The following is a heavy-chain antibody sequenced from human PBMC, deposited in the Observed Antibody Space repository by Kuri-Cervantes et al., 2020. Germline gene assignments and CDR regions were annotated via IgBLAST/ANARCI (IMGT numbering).Heavy chain of an antibody. CDR3: AREGYHDSSDYYYANYFDY. D-gene: IGHD3-22*01. V-gene: IGHV3-30*03. CDR1: GFTFSSYS. CDR2: ISYDGNNK. Sequence: GGSLRLSCAASGFTFSSYSMNWVRQAPGKGLEWVAVISYDGNNKYYADSVKGRFTISRDNSKNTLYLQMNSLRAEDTAVYYCAREGYHDSSDYYYANYFDYWGQGTLVTVSS. J-gene: IGHJ4*02.